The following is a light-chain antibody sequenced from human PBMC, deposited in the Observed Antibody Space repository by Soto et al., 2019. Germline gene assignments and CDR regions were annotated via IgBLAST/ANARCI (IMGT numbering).Light chain of an antibody. Sequence: DIQMTQSPSTLSASIGDRVTITCRASQSINTWLAWYQQDPGKAPKVLIFNASTLESGVPSRFSGSGSGTEFTLTIGSLHPDDLATYYCQQYNVYPLTFGQGTRVEI. CDR1: QSINTW. V-gene: IGKV1-5*01. CDR3: QQYNVYPLT. CDR2: NAS. J-gene: IGKJ1*01.